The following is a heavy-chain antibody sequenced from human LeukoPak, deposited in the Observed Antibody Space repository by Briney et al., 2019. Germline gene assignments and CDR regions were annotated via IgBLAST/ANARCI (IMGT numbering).Heavy chain of an antibody. V-gene: IGHV3-21*04. CDR2: ISSSSGYI. Sequence: PGGSLRLSCAASGFTFSSYSLNWVRQAPGKGLEWVSYISSSSGYIYYADSVKGRFTISRDNSKNTLYLQMSSLRADDTAMYYCAKLILGARSLFDFRGQGILVTVSS. CDR3: AKLILGARSLFDF. D-gene: IGHD1-26*01. J-gene: IGHJ4*02. CDR1: GFTFSSYS.